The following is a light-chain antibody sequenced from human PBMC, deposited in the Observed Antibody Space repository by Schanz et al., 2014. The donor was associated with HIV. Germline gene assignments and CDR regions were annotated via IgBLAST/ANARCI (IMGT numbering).Light chain of an antibody. CDR3: QQYDSTPLT. CDR2: GAS. Sequence: ETVLTQSPGSLSLSPGDRATLSCRASQSLTTNYLAWYQQKLGQAPRLLIYGASSRATGIPDRFSGSGSGTDFSLTISRLEPEDYAVYYCQQYDSTPLTFGGGTKVEIK. J-gene: IGKJ4*01. CDR1: QSLTTNY. V-gene: IGKV3-20*01.